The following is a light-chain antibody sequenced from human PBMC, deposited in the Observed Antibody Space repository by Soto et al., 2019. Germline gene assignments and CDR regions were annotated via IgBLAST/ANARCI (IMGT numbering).Light chain of an antibody. CDR2: AAS. CDR1: QDISNF. CDR3: QQYDNFPLT. V-gene: IGKV1-27*01. J-gene: IGKJ4*01. Sequence: DIQLTQSPSSLSASVGDRVTTTCRASQDISNFLAWYQQKAGTVPKVLIYAASTLQSGVPSRFSGSGSGTDFTLTISSLQPEDVATYYCQQYDNFPLTFGGGTKV.